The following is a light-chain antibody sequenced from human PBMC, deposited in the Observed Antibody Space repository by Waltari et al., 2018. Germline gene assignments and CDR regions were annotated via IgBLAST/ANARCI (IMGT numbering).Light chain of an antibody. Sequence: LMTQSPDSLAVSLGERATINCKSSQSVLYNLNNKNYLAWYQQKPGQPPKLLIYWASIRESGVPDRVSGSGSVTDFTLTISSLQAEDVGVYYCQQYYSTPQTFGQGTKVEIK. CDR1: QSVLYNLNNKNY. J-gene: IGKJ1*01. V-gene: IGKV4-1*01. CDR2: WAS. CDR3: QQYYSTPQT.